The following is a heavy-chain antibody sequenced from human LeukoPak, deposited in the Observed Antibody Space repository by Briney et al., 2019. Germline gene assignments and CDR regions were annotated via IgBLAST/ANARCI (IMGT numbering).Heavy chain of an antibody. V-gene: IGHV3-30*02. CDR1: GFTFSSYG. CDR3: AKPGDSSGWYAGDY. J-gene: IGHJ4*02. Sequence: GGSLRLSCAASGFTFSSYGMHWVRQAPGKGLEWVAFIRYDGSNKYYADSVKGRFTISRDNSKNTLNLQMNSLRAEDTAVYYCAKPGDSSGWYAGDYWGQGTLVTVSS. D-gene: IGHD6-19*01. CDR2: IRYDGSNK.